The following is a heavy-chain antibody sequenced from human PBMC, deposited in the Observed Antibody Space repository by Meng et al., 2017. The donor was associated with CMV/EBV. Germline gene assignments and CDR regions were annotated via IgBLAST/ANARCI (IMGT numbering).Heavy chain of an antibody. CDR3: AKVRGKVGATGYFDS. V-gene: IGHV3-30*18. J-gene: IGHJ4*02. CDR2: ISFDGNNK. Sequence: SVFSFSNYGMHWVRQAPGKGLEWVSLISFDGNNKYYTDSVKGRFTISRDNSKNTLYLQMNSLRAEDTAVYYCAKVRGKVGATGYFDSWGQGTLVTVSS. D-gene: IGHD1-26*01. CDR1: VFSFSNYG.